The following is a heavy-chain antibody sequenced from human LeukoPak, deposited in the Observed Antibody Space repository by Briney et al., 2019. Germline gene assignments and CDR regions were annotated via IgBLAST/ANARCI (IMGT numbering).Heavy chain of an antibody. D-gene: IGHD2-2*01. Sequence: APVKVSCKGFGYSFTNYLIHWARQAPGQGLEWMGIINPRNGDTIYTQKFQGRVTMTRDTSTSTVYMDLSSLKSEDTAVYYCAREMPATYYLDYWGQGSLVTVSS. CDR3: AREMPATYYLDY. V-gene: IGHV1-46*01. CDR1: GYSFTNYL. J-gene: IGHJ4*02. CDR2: INPRNGDT.